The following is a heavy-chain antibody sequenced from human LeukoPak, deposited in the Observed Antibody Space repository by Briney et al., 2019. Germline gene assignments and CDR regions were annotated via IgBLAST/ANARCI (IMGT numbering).Heavy chain of an antibody. CDR2: IFNTGTT. Sequence: PSETLSLTCTVSRGSLGSYYWGWIRQPRGKALEWIAYIFNTGTTKYNPSLKSRVTISLDTSNSQFSLKLSSVTAADTAVYYCARLWGFCPGGTCSFDQWGQGSLVIVSS. V-gene: IGHV4-59*08. CDR1: RGSLGSYY. CDR3: ARLWGFCPGGTCSFDQ. D-gene: IGHD2-8*02. J-gene: IGHJ4*02.